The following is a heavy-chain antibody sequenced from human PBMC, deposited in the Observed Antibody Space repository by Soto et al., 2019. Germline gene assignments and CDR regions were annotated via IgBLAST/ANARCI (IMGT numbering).Heavy chain of an antibody. V-gene: IGHV3-30*04. J-gene: IGHJ6*02. CDR1: GFTFSSYA. D-gene: IGHD6-19*01. Sequence: GSLRLSCAASGFTFSSYAMHWVRQAPGKGLEWVAVISYDGSNKYYADSVKGRFTISRDNSKNTLYLQMNSLRAEDTAVYYCAREARSSGWYYYYYGMDVWGQGTTVTVSS. CDR2: ISYDGSNK. CDR3: AREARSSGWYYYYYGMDV.